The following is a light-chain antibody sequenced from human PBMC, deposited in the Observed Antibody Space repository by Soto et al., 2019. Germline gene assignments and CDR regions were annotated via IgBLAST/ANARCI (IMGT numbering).Light chain of an antibody. CDR2: LEGSGSY. CDR1: SGHSSYI. CDR3: ETWGSNTHTV. V-gene: IGLV4-60*02. Sequence: QLVLTQSSSASASLGSSVKLTCTLSSGHSSYIIAWHQQQPGKAPRYLMKLEGSGSYNKGSGVPDRFSGSSSGADRYLTISNHQFEDEADYYCETWGSNTHTVFGGGTKLTVL. J-gene: IGLJ3*02.